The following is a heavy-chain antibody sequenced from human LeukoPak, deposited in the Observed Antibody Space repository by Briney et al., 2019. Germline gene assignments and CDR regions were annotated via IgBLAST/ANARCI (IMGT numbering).Heavy chain of an antibody. D-gene: IGHD3-22*01. CDR3: ARTYYYDSSGYAYFDY. CDR1: GYSISSGYY. CDR2: IYQSGNT. J-gene: IGHJ4*02. V-gene: IGHV4-38-2*01. Sequence: SETLSLTCAVSGYSISSGYYWGWIRQPPGKGLEWIGSIYQSGNTYYNPSLKSRVIISVDTSKNQFSLKLSSVTAADTAVYYCARTYYYDSSGYAYFDYWGQGTLVTVSS.